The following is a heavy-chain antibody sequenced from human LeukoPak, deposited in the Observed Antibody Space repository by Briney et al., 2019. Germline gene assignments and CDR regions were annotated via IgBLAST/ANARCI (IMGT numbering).Heavy chain of an antibody. D-gene: IGHD2-15*01. CDR1: GYTFTNYA. Sequence: ASVKVSCKASGYTFTNYAIHWVRQAPGQSLEWMGWINVGNGYTKYSQRFQGRVTITRDTSASTIYMEVNSLRSEDTAVYYCARDRVVGSAPFDPWGQGTLVTVSS. CDR3: ARDRVVGSAPFDP. CDR2: INVGNGYT. V-gene: IGHV1-3*01. J-gene: IGHJ5*02.